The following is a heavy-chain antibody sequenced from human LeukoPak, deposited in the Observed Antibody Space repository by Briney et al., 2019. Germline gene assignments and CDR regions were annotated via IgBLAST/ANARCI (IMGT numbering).Heavy chain of an antibody. Sequence: PGGSLRLSCAASGFTFDVYGMSWVRQAPGKGLEWVSGLNWDGGSTGYADSVKGRVTISRDNSKNTLYLQMNSLRAEDTAVYYCARGYCSGGGCSPDCFDYWGQGTLVTVSS. CDR3: ARGYCSGGGCSPDCFDY. CDR1: GFTFDVYG. D-gene: IGHD2-15*01. J-gene: IGHJ4*02. CDR2: LNWDGGST. V-gene: IGHV3-20*04.